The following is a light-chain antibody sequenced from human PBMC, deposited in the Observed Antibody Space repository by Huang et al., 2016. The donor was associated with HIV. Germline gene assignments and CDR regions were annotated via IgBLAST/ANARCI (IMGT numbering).Light chain of an antibody. CDR3: QQRSAWPLT. CDR2: DAS. J-gene: IGKJ4*01. CDR1: QSVRSY. V-gene: IGKV3-11*01. Sequence: EIVLTQSPATLPLSPGERAPPSCRAGQSVRSYLAWYQQKPGQAPRLLIYDASNRATGIPARFSGSGSGTDFTLTISNLQSEDFAVYYCQQRSAWPLTFGGGTKVEI.